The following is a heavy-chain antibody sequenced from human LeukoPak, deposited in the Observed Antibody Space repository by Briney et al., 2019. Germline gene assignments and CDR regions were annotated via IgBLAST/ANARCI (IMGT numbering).Heavy chain of an antibody. V-gene: IGHV1-69*05. Sequence: SVKVSCKASGGTFSSYAISWVRQAPGQGLEWMGGIIPIFGTANYAQKLQGRVTMATDTSTSTAYMELRSLRSDDTAVYYCARWLQLQGDTFDIWGQGTMVTVSS. CDR3: ARWLQLQGDTFDI. CDR2: IIPIFGTA. CDR1: GGTFSSYA. D-gene: IGHD5-24*01. J-gene: IGHJ3*02.